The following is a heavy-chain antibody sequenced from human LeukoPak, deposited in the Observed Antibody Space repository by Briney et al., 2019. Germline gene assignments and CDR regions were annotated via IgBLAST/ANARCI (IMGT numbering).Heavy chain of an antibody. J-gene: IGHJ1*01. CDR2: INHSGST. Sequence: SETLSLTCAVYGGSFSGYYWSWIRQPPGKGLEWIGEINHSGSTNYNPCLKSRVTISVDTSKNQFSLKLSSVTAADTAVYYCATSFNTNAHSGDFQHWGQGTLVTVSS. CDR3: ATSFNTNAHSGDFQH. V-gene: IGHV4-34*01. CDR1: GGSFSGYY. D-gene: IGHD1-26*01.